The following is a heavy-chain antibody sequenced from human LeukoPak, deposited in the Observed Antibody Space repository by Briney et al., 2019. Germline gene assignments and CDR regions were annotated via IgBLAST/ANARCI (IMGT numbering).Heavy chain of an antibody. CDR2: TTSSSSYI. D-gene: IGHD5-12*01. CDR1: GFTFSSYN. Sequence: GGSLRLSCAASGFTFSSYNMNWVRQAPGKGLEWVSSTTSSSSYIYYADSVKGRFTISRDNAKNTLYLQMKSLRAEDTAVYYCAKGGGYEAQYYYYYLDVWGKGTTVTISS. CDR3: AKGGGYEAQYYYYYLDV. J-gene: IGHJ6*03. V-gene: IGHV3-21*01.